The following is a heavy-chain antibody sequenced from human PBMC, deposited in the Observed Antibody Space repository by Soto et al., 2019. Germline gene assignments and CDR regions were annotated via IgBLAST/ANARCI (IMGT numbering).Heavy chain of an antibody. V-gene: IGHV3-23*01. J-gene: IGHJ3*02. CDR3: AKDATSFNGVWDPFAM. D-gene: IGHD2-8*01. CDR1: GFTFSDYA. CDR2: VGGSDDDK. Sequence: EVQLLESGGGVVQHGGSLRLSCAASGFTFSDYAMSWDRHTPGKGLQWVSGVGGSDDDKHYADSVRGRFIVSRDNSKNTLYLQMTSLRADDTTIYYCAKDATSFNGVWDPFAMWGQGIEVTVSS.